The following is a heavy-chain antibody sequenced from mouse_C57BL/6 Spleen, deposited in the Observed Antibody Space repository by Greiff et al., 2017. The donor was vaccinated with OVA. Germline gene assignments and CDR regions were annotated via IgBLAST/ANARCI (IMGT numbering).Heavy chain of an antibody. D-gene: IGHD1-1*01. CDR1: GYTFTSYW. CDR2: IHPNSGST. V-gene: IGHV1-64*01. Sequence: VQLQQPGAELVKPGASVKLSCKASGYTFTSYWMHWVKQRPGQGLEWIGMIHPNSGSTNYNEKFKSKATLTVDKSSSTAYMQLSSLTSEDSAVYYCARVPITTVAPYYFDYWGQGTTLTVSS. CDR3: ARVPITTVAPYYFDY. J-gene: IGHJ2*01.